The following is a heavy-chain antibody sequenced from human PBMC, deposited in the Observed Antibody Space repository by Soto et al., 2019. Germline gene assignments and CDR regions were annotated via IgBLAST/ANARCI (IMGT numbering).Heavy chain of an antibody. CDR3: ARQVGSGSYFDY. CDR1: GGSISSYY. J-gene: IGHJ4*02. V-gene: IGHV4-59*08. CDR2: IYYSGST. Sequence: QVQLQESGPGLVKPSETLSVTCTVSGGSISSYYWSWIRQPLGKGLEWIGYIYYSGSTNYNPSLKSLVTISVDTSKNQFSLKLSSVTAADTAVYYCARQVGSGSYFDYWGQGTLVTVS. D-gene: IGHD3-10*01.